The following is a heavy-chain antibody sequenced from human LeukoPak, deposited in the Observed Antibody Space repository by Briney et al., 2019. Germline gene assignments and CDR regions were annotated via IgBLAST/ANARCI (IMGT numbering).Heavy chain of an antibody. CDR1: GYTITGNY. V-gene: IGHV1-2*02. Sequence: ASVKVSCKASGYTITGNYIHWVRHGPGQGLELMGLINPNSGDTNYVQKFQGRVTMTRDKSINTAFMELSRLRSDDTAVYYGARDRHWDQGNFDYWGQGTLVTVSS. CDR2: INPNSGDT. CDR3: ARDRHWDQGNFDY. D-gene: IGHD7-27*01. J-gene: IGHJ4*02.